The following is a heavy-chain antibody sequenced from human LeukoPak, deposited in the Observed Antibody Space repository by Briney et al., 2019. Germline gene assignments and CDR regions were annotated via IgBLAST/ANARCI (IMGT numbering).Heavy chain of an antibody. V-gene: IGHV1-24*01. CDR1: GYTFTSYG. CDR3: ATSEMATIKGDAFDI. D-gene: IGHD5-24*01. Sequence: WASVKVSCKASGYTFTSYGISWVRQAPGKGLEWMGGFDPEGGETIYAQKFQGRVTMTEDTSTDTAYMELSSLRSEDTAVYYCATSEMATIKGDAFDIWGQGTMVTVSS. J-gene: IGHJ3*02. CDR2: FDPEGGET.